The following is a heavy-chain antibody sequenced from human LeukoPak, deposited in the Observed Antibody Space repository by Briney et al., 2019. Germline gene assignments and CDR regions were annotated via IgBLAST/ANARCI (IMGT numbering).Heavy chain of an antibody. CDR3: ARGMYSSSVDY. V-gene: IGHV4-34*01. CDR1: GGSFSGYY. D-gene: IGHD6-6*01. Sequence: PSETLSLTCAVYGGSFSGYYWSWIRQPPGKGLEWIGEINHSGSTNYNPSLKSRVTISVDTSKNQFSLKLSSVTAADTAVYYCARGMYSSSVDYWGQGTLVTVSS. CDR2: INHSGST. J-gene: IGHJ4*02.